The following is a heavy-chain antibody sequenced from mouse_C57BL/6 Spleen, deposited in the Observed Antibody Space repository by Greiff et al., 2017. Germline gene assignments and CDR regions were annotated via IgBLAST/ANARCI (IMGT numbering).Heavy chain of an antibody. V-gene: IGHV2-2*01. CDR1: GFSLTSYG. CDR2: IWSGGST. D-gene: IGHD2-2*01. Sequence: VQLVESGPGLVQPSQSLSITCTVSGFSLTSYGVHWVRQSPGEGLEWLGVIWSGGSTDYNAAFISRLSISKDNSKSQVFFRMTNLQADDTAIYYCARPLYGYAWFAYWGQGTLVTVSA. CDR3: ARPLYGYAWFAY. J-gene: IGHJ3*01.